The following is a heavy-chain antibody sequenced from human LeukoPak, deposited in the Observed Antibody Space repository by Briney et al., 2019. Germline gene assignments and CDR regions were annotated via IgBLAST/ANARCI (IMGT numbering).Heavy chain of an antibody. V-gene: IGHV4-4*09. Sequence: SETLSLTCTVSGASISNYSGSWIPQTPQEGLWWMGHIHASGASRYYPSLVSRLTLSTDTSRNHLSLTLPSATPANTAVYFCARLGSYHDISGEGALGTVSS. J-gene: IGHJ4*03. D-gene: IGHD1-26*01. CDR2: IHASGAS. CDR1: GASISNYS. CDR3: ARLGSYHDI.